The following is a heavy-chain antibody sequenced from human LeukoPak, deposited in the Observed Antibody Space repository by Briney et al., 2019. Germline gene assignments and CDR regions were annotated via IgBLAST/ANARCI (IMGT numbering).Heavy chain of an antibody. D-gene: IGHD6-6*01. J-gene: IGHJ4*02. CDR2: ISWNSGSI. CDR1: GFTFDDYA. CDR3: AKANGYSTSSYYFDY. Sequence: GGSLRLSCAASGFTFDDYAMHWVRQAPGKGLEWVSGISWNSGSIAYADSVKGRFTISRDNAKNSLYLQMNSLRAEATALYYCAKANGYSTSSYYFDYWGQGTLVTVSS. V-gene: IGHV3-9*01.